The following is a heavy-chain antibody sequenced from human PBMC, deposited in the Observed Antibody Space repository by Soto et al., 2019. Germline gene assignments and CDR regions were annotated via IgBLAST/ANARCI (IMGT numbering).Heavy chain of an antibody. J-gene: IGHJ4*02. D-gene: IGHD5-12*01. CDR3: AREGNGYNLGPSVDFDY. CDR1: GYTFTSYY. V-gene: IGHV1-46*01. CDR2: INPSGGST. Sequence: ASVKVSCKASGYTFTSYYMHWVRQAPGQVLEWMGVINPSGGSTDYAQKFQGRVTMTRDTSTSTVYMDLSSLRSEDTAVLYCAREGNGYNLGPSVDFDYWGQGTLVTVSS.